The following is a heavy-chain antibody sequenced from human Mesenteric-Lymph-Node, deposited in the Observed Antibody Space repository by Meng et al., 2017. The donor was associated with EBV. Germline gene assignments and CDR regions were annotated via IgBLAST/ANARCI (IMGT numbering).Heavy chain of an antibody. CDR2: ISAYNRNT. V-gene: IGHV1-18*01. Sequence: HVHVRPSGSEVKHPVASVRVSSKPSGYPFTNYGFHCVRQYPGQGLEWLGWISAYNRNTDYAPILRGRVTMTTDTSTSTAYLDLRSLTSDDTAVYYCARVSDYDSSGLDYWGQGTLVTVSS. D-gene: IGHD3-22*01. CDR3: ARVSDYDSSGLDY. J-gene: IGHJ4*02. CDR1: GYPFTNYG.